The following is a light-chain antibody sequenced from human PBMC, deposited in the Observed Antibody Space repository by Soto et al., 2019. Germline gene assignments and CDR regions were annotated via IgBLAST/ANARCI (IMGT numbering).Light chain of an antibody. CDR3: VSYTSSTTYV. J-gene: IGLJ1*01. CDR2: DVA. V-gene: IGLV2-14*03. CDR1: SSDVGGSNF. Sequence: QSVLTQPASVSDSPGQSITISCTGTSSDVGGSNFVSWYQQHPVKPPKLIIYDVANRPSGVSNRFSGSKSGSTASLIISRLQTEDEADYYFVSYTSSTTYVFATGTKLTVL.